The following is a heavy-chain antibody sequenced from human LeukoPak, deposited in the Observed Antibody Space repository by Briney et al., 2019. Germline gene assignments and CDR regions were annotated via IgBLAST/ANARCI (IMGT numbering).Heavy chain of an antibody. CDR3: ARDGSSGWTWYFDY. D-gene: IGHD6-19*01. Sequence: PGGSLRPSCTASGFTFSAYPMTWVRQAPGKGLEWVSYISGSGDIIYYADSVKGRFTISTDNAKNSLYLQMDSLRAEDTAIYYCARDGSSGWTWYFDYWGQGTLVTVSS. V-gene: IGHV3-48*04. CDR1: GFTFSAYP. J-gene: IGHJ4*02. CDR2: ISGSGDII.